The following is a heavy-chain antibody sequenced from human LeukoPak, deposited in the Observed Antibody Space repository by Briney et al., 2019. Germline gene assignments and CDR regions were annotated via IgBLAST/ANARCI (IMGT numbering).Heavy chain of an antibody. V-gene: IGHV1-8*01. CDR1: GYTFTSYD. Sequence: ASVKVSCKASGYTFTSYDINWVRQATGQGLEWMGWINPNSGNTGYAQKFQGRVTMTRNTSISTAYMELSSLRSEDTAVYYCARGGSIVVVAATLEDYYGMDVWGQGTTVTVS. J-gene: IGHJ6*02. D-gene: IGHD2-15*01. CDR2: INPNSGNT. CDR3: ARGGSIVVVAATLEDYYGMDV.